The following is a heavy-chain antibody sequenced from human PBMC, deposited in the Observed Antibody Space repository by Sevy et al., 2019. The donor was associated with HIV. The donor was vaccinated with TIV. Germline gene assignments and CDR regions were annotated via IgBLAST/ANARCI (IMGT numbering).Heavy chain of an antibody. J-gene: IGHJ6*03. D-gene: IGHD3-10*01. Sequence: GGSLRLSCAASGFTFSSYSMNWVRQAPGKGLEWVSYISSSSSTIYYADSVKGRFTISRDNAKNSLYLQMNSLRDEDTAVYYCGYYYGSGSYYRPYYYMDVWAKGTTVTVSS. CDR2: ISSSSSTI. CDR3: GYYYGSGSYYRPYYYMDV. CDR1: GFTFSSYS. V-gene: IGHV3-48*02.